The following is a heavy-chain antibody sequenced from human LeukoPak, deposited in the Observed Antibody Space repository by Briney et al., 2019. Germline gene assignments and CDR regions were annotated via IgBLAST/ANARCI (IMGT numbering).Heavy chain of an antibody. Sequence: GASVKVSCTASGYTFTGYYTHWVRQAPGQGLEWMGRINPNSGGTNYAQKFQGRVTMTRDTSISTAYMELSRLRSDDTAVYYCAREVWFGELDDWGQGTLVTASS. D-gene: IGHD3-10*01. CDR2: INPNSGGT. CDR1: GYTFTGYY. J-gene: IGHJ4*02. V-gene: IGHV1-2*06. CDR3: AREVWFGELDD.